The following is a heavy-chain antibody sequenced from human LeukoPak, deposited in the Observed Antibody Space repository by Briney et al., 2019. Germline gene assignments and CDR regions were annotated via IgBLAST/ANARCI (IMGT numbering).Heavy chain of an antibody. CDR3: ARMQYDFWSGYPHFDY. D-gene: IGHD3-3*01. V-gene: IGHV4-61*08. CDR1: GGSINNGGYY. CDR2: IYYSGST. Sequence: SQTLSLTCTVSGGSINNGGYYWSWIRQHPGKGLEWIGYIYYSGSTNYNPSLKSRVTISVDTSKNQFSLKLSSVTAADTAVYYCARMQYDFWSGYPHFDYWGQGTLVTVSS. J-gene: IGHJ4*02.